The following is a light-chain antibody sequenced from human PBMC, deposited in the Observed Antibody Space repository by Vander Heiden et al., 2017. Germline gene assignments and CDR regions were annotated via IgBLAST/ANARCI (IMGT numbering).Light chain of an antibody. CDR1: SSDVGGYNY. CDR2: DVN. J-gene: IGLJ1*01. Sequence: QSALTQPRSVSGSLGQSVTDSCTGTSSDVGGYNYVSWYQQHPGKAPKLIIYDVNKRPSGVPDRFSGSKSGNTASLTISGLQAEDEADYYCCSYAGSYTYVFATGTKVTVL. CDR3: CSYAGSYTYV. V-gene: IGLV2-11*01.